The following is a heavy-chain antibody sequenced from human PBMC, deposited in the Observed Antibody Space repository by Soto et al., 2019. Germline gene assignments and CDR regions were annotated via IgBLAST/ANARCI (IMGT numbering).Heavy chain of an antibody. CDR3: ARLGRKSSRLDY. V-gene: IGHV4-39*01. Sequence: QMQLQESGPGLVKPSETLSLTCTISGGSISSSSYYWGWIRQTPWKGLEWIGSIYYSGSTYYNPSLKSRVTISVDTSKNQFSLKLSSVTAADSAVYYCARLGRKSSRLDYWGQGTLVTVSS. D-gene: IGHD3-16*02. J-gene: IGHJ4*02. CDR2: IYYSGST. CDR1: GGSISSSSYY.